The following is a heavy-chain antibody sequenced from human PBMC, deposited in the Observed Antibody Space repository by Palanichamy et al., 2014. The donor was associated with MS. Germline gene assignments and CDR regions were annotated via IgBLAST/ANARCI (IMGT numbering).Heavy chain of an antibody. CDR3: AKDHYDSSGYLLYFDY. V-gene: IGHV3-23*04. Sequence: EVQAGGGLGEGLVQAWGVPSRLSCAASGFTFSSYAMSWGPPGSREGGWSGVSAISGSGGSTYYADSVKGRFTISRDNSKNTLYLQMNSLRAEDTAVYYCAKDHYDSSGYLLYFDYWGQGTLVTVSS. D-gene: IGHD3-22*01. J-gene: IGHJ4*02. CDR2: ISGSGGST. CDR1: GFTFSSYA.